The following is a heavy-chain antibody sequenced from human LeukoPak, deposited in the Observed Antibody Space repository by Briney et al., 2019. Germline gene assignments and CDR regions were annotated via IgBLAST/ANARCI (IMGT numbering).Heavy chain of an antibody. CDR1: GFTFSGSA. V-gene: IGHV3-73*01. CDR2: IRSKANSYAT. Sequence: GGSLRLSCAASGFTFSGSAMHWVRQASGKGLEWVGRIRSKANSYATAYAASVKGRFTISRDDSKNRAYLQMNSLKTEDTAVYYCARAEGMLHYDFWSGYHYYYYYYMDVWGKGTTVTVSS. CDR3: ARAEGMLHYDFWSGYHYYYYYYMDV. J-gene: IGHJ6*03. D-gene: IGHD3-3*01.